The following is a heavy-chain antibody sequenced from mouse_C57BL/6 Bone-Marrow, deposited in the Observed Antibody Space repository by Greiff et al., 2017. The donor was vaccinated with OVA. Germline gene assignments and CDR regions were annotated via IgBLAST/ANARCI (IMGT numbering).Heavy chain of an antibody. J-gene: IGHJ4*01. Sequence: QVQLQQSGAELVRPGASVKLSCKASGYTFTDYYINWVKQRPGQGLEWIARIYPGSGNTYYNEKFKGKATLTAEKSSSTAYMQLSSLTSEDSAVYFCARGKVEDAMDYWGQGTSVTVSS. CDR2: IYPGSGNT. CDR1: GYTFTDYY. V-gene: IGHV1-76*01. CDR3: ARGKVEDAMDY. D-gene: IGHD1-1*01.